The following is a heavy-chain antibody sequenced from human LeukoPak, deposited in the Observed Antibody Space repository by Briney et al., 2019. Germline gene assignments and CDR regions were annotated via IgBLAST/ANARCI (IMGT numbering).Heavy chain of an antibody. Sequence: ASVKVSCKASGYTFTSYDINWVRQAPGQGLEWMGGIIPIFGTANYAQKFQGRVTITADESTSTAYMELSSLRSEDTAVYYCASRGLHYYDSSGYYYGVWGQGTLVTVSS. CDR3: ASRGLHYYDSSGYYYGV. V-gene: IGHV1-69*13. J-gene: IGHJ4*02. D-gene: IGHD3-22*01. CDR2: IIPIFGTA. CDR1: GYTFTSYD.